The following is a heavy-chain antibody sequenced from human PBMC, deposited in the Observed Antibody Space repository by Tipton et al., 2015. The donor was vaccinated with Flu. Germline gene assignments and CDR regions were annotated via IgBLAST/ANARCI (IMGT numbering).Heavy chain of an antibody. Sequence: QSGAEVKKPGSSVKVSCKASGGTFSSYAISWVRQAPGQGLKWMGGIIPILGMANYAQKFQGRVTITADESTSTAYMELSSLRSEDTAVYYCGREVPGYSRGYYRWGDYWGQETRVTVS. CDR1: GGTFSSYA. V-gene: IGHV1-69*01. D-gene: IGHD3-22*01. CDR3: GREVPGYSRGYYRWGDY. J-gene: IGHJ4*02. CDR2: IIPILGMA.